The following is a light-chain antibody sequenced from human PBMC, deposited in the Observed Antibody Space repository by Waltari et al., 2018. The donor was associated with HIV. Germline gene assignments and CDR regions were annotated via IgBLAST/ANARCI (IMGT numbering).Light chain of an antibody. CDR3: QQYNRWPWT. CDR1: QTVGAN. V-gene: IGKV3-15*01. J-gene: IGKJ1*01. Sequence: ETVLTQSPATLSVSPGERVTLSCRASQTVGANVAWYKQKLGQAPRLLIFGASTRATVIPDRFSGSGSGTDFTLTNSRLQSEDFAIYYCQQYNRWPWTFGQGTRVEV. CDR2: GAS.